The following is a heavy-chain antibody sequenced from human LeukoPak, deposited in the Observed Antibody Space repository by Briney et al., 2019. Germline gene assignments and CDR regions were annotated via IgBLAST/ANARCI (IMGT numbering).Heavy chain of an antibody. V-gene: IGHV4-30-4*01. CDR1: GGSISSGDYY. J-gene: IGHJ3*02. CDR2: IYYSGST. Sequence: PSETLSLTCTVSGGSISSGDYYWTWIRQPPGKGLEWIGYIYYSGSTYYNPSLKSRVTISLDTSKNQFSLKLSSVTAADTAVYYCARTSGYDTSDSDDAFDIWGQGTMVTVSS. CDR3: ARTSGYDTSDSDDAFDI. D-gene: IGHD3-22*01.